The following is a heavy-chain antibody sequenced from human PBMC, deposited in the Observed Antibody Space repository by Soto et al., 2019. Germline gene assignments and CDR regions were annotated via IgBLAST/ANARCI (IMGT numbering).Heavy chain of an antibody. CDR2: IGTAGDT. J-gene: IGHJ3*02. V-gene: IGHV3-13*01. CDR1: GFTFSSYD. Sequence: GESLKISCAASGFTFSSYDMHWVRQATGKGLEWVSAIGTAGDTYYPGSVKGRFTISRENAKNSLYLQMNSLRAGDTAVYYCARAQRPDYGGNSGAFDIWGQGTMVTVSS. D-gene: IGHD4-17*01. CDR3: ARAQRPDYGGNSGAFDI.